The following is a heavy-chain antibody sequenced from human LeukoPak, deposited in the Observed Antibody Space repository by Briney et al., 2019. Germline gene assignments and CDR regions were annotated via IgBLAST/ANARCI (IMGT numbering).Heavy chain of an antibody. D-gene: IGHD6-6*01. CDR3: ARIGYSSSCTDY. V-gene: IGHV3-66*01. CDR2: VYSGGST. CDR1: GFTVSSNY. Sequence: GGSLRLSCAASGFTVSSNYMNWVRQAPGKGLEWVSVVYSGGSTDYADSVKGRFTISRDNSKNTLYLQMNSLRAEDTAVYYCARIGYSSSCTDYWGQGTLVTVSS. J-gene: IGHJ4*02.